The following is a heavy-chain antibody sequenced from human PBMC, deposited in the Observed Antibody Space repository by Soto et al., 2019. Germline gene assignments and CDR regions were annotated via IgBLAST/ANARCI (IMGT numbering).Heavy chain of an antibody. D-gene: IGHD3-10*01. CDR2: IIPILGRA. Sequence: SVKVSCKGSGGTFSSYTISGVRQAPGQGLEWMGRIIPILGRANYAQKFQGRVTITADKSTSTAYMELSSLRSEATAVYYCARDKVTMVRGANDAFDIWGQGTMVTV. CDR1: GGTFSSYT. V-gene: IGHV1-69*08. CDR3: ARDKVTMVRGANDAFDI. J-gene: IGHJ3*02.